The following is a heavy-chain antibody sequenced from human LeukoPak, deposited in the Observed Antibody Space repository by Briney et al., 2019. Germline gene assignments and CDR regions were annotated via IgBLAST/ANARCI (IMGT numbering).Heavy chain of an antibody. D-gene: IGHD3-16*01. V-gene: IGHV4-30-4*08. CDR3: ARDRGGYGAQQDY. J-gene: IGHJ4*02. CDR1: GGSISSGDYY. Sequence: SETLSLTXTVSGGSISSGDYYWSWIRQPPGKGLEWIGYIYYSGGTYSNPSLKSRVTMSVDTSKNQFSLKLSSVTAADTAVYYCARDRGGYGAQQDYWGQGTLVTVSS. CDR2: IYYSGGT.